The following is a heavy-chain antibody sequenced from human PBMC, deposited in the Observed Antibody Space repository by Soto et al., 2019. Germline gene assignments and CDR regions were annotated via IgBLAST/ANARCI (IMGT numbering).Heavy chain of an antibody. Sequence: QLRLQESGPGLVKPSETLSLTCTVSGGSISSSSYYWGWIRQPPGKGLEWIGSIYYSGSTYYNPSLKSRVTISVDTSKNQFSLKLSSVTAADTAVYYCARLATGYYDSSGYYYFDYWGQGTLVTVSS. V-gene: IGHV4-39*01. CDR1: GGSISSSSYY. CDR2: IYYSGST. CDR3: ARLATGYYDSSGYYYFDY. D-gene: IGHD3-22*01. J-gene: IGHJ4*02.